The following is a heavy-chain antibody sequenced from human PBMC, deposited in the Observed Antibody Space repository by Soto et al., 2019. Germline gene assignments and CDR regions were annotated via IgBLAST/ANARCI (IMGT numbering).Heavy chain of an antibody. CDR2: IVVGSGNT. CDR1: GFTFTSSA. D-gene: IGHD2-2*01. V-gene: IGHV1-58*01. CDR3: AAEDCSSTSCAYYYGMDV. J-gene: IGHJ6*02. Sequence: SVKVSCKASGFTFTSSAVQWVRQARGQRLEWIGWIVVGSGNTNYAQKFQERVTITRDMSTSTAYMELSSLRSEDTAVYYCAAEDCSSTSCAYYYGMDVWGQGTTVTVSS.